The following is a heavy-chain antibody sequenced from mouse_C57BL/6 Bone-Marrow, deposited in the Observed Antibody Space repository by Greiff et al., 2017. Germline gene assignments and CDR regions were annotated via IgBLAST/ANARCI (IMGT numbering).Heavy chain of an antibody. D-gene: IGHD1-1*01. V-gene: IGHV3-6*01. CDR2: ISYDGSN. Sequence: DVKLVESGPGLVKPSQSLSLTCSVTGYSITSGYYWNWIRQFPGNKLEWMGYISYDGSNNYNPSLQNRISITRDTSKNQFFLKLNSVTTEDTATYYCARGGFYYYGSHDYWGQGTTLTVSS. J-gene: IGHJ2*01. CDR3: ARGGFYYYGSHDY. CDR1: GYSITSGYY.